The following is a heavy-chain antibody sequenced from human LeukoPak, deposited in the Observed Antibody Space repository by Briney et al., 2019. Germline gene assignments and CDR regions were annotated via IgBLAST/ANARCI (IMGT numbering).Heavy chain of an antibody. CDR3: AKEGGLGYCSTTSCAFAH. J-gene: IGHJ4*02. D-gene: IGHD2-2*01. CDR1: GFSVSDNY. V-gene: IGHV3-53*01. CDR2: TYSGGTT. Sequence: GGSLRLSCAGSGFSVSDNYMTWVRQAPGKGLEWVSVTYSGGTTYYADSVVGRFTISRDNSKNTLYLQMNSLRTEDTAVYYCAKEGGLGYCSTTSCAFAHWGRGTLVTVSS.